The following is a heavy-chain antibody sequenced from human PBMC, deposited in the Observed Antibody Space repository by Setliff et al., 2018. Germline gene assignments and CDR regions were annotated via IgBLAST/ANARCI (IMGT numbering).Heavy chain of an antibody. D-gene: IGHD6-19*01. J-gene: IGHJ6*03. CDR1: GGSISSGDYY. CDR2: IYYSGST. V-gene: IGHV4-30-4*08. Sequence: PSETLSLTCTVSGGSISSGDYYWSWIRQPPGKGLEWIGYIYYSGSTYYNASLQSRVTISIDTSKNQFSLKLSSVTAADMAVYYCAREQWLDPPGYYYMDVWAKGTTVTVSS. CDR3: AREQWLDPPGYYYMDV.